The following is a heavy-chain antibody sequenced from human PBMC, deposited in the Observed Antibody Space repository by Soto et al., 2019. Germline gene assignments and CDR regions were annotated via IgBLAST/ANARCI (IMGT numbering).Heavy chain of an antibody. CDR1: GGSVYSGGYS. D-gene: IGHD2-8*01. CDR3: TSGVLA. CDR2: ISPSGRP. V-gene: IGHV4-30-2*01. J-gene: IGHJ5*02. Sequence: QVQLQESGSRLVRPSQTVSLTCSVSGGSVYSGGYSWSWIRQPPGKGLEWIGFISPSGRPAYNPSLKSRVTISVDRSNNQLSLELSSVTAADTAVYYCTSGVLAWGLGTRVTVSS.